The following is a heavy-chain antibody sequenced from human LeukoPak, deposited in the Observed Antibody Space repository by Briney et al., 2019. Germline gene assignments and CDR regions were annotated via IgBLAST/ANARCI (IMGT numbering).Heavy chain of an antibody. D-gene: IGHD2-21*02. CDR1: GVSISNGNYY. Sequence: SETLSLTCTVSGVSISNGNYYWAWIRQPPGKGLEWIATVYYSGSTYYTPSLKSRVTISVDTSKNQFSLKLSSVTTSDTAVYYCARLVVTAVFDYWGQGTLVTVSS. V-gene: IGHV4-39*01. CDR3: ARLVVTAVFDY. CDR2: VYYSGST. J-gene: IGHJ4*02.